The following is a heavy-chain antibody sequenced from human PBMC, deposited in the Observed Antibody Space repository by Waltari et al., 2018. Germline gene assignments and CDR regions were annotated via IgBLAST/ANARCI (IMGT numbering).Heavy chain of an antibody. CDR1: GFTFDDYA. CDR3: AKVVSWNDDAFDI. V-gene: IGHV3-9*03. J-gene: IGHJ3*02. D-gene: IGHD1-1*01. Sequence: EVQLVESGGGLVQPGRSLRLSCAASGFTFDDYAMHWVRQAPGKGLEWVSGISWNSGSIGYADSVKGRFTISRDNAKNSLYLQMNSLRAEDMALYYCAKVVSWNDDAFDIWGQGTMVTVSS. CDR2: ISWNSGSI.